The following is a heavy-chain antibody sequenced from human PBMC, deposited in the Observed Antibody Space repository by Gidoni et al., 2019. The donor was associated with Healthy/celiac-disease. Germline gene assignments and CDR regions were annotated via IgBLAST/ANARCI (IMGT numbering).Heavy chain of an antibody. V-gene: IGHV4-59*01. Sequence: QVQLQESGPGLVKPSETLSLTCTVSGGSISSYYWSWIRQPPGKGLEWIGYIYYSGSTNYNPSLKSRVTISVDTSKNQFSLKLSSVTAADTAVYYCAREGGVWERWFDPWGQGTLVTVSS. CDR3: AREGGVWERWFDP. D-gene: IGHD1-1*01. CDR1: GGSISSYY. J-gene: IGHJ5*02. CDR2: IYYSGST.